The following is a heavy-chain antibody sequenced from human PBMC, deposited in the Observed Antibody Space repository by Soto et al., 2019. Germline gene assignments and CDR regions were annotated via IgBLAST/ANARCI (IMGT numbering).Heavy chain of an antibody. J-gene: IGHJ6*02. Sequence: KSSETLSLTCTVSGGSISSSSYYWGWIRQPPGKGLEWIGSIYYSGSTYYNPSLKSRVTISVDTSKNQFSLKLSSVTAADTAVYYCASRVGSSSWANYYYGMDVWGQGTTVTVSS. CDR2: IYYSGST. CDR1: GGSISSSSYY. D-gene: IGHD6-13*01. CDR3: ASRVGSSSWANYYYGMDV. V-gene: IGHV4-39*01.